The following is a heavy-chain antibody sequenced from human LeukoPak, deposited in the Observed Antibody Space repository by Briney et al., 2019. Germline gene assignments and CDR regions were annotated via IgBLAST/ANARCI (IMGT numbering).Heavy chain of an antibody. J-gene: IGHJ3*02. V-gene: IGHV4-59*08. Sequence: SETLSLTCTVSGGSISTYFWVWIRQPPGKGLEWIGNMRSSGSTNYNPSLNSRVSISLDTSKNQFSLKVRSVTAADTAVYYCARHLTFGFGSGDAFDIWGQGVMVTVSS. CDR3: ARHLTFGFGSGDAFDI. D-gene: IGHD6-19*01. CDR1: GGSISTYF. CDR2: MRSSGST.